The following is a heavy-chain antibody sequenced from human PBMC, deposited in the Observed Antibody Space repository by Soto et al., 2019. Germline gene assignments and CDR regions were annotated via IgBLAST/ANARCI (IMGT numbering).Heavy chain of an antibody. CDR2: ISYDGSNK. J-gene: IGHJ6*02. V-gene: IGHV3-30-3*01. Sequence: VGSLRLSCKASGFTFSDHAMNWVRQAPGKGLEWVGFISYDGSNKYYADPVKGRFTISRDNPKHTLYLQMNSLRPEDTAIYYCARDPRRCSGGSCYQRSYGMDVWAQGTAVTVSS. CDR3: ARDPRRCSGGSCYQRSYGMDV. CDR1: GFTFSDHA. D-gene: IGHD2-15*01.